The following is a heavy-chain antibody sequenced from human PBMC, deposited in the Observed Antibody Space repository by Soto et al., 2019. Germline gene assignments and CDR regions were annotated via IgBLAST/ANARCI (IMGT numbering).Heavy chain of an antibody. J-gene: IGHJ6*02. Sequence: QVQLQQWGAGLLKPSETLSLTCAVYGGSFSGYYLSWIRQPPGKGLEWIGEINHSGSTNYNPSLKSRVTLSVDTSKNQFSLKLSSVTAADTDVYYCARAQIQLCLGYYGMDVWGQGPTVTVSS. CDR2: INHSGST. CDR1: GGSFSGYY. CDR3: ARAQIQLCLGYYGMDV. D-gene: IGHD5-18*01. V-gene: IGHV4-34*01.